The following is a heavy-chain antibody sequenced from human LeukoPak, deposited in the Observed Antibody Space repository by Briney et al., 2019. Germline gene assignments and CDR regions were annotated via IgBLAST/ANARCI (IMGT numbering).Heavy chain of an antibody. Sequence: ASVKVSCKASGYTFTGYYMHWVRQAPGQGLEWMGWINPNSGGTNYAQKFQGRVTMTRDTSISTAYMELSRLRSDDTAVYYCARGHLYCSSTSCFDPYYYYYYGMDVWGQGTTVTVSS. J-gene: IGHJ6*02. CDR3: ARGHLYCSSTSCFDPYYYYYYGMDV. V-gene: IGHV1-2*02. CDR2: INPNSGGT. D-gene: IGHD2-2*01. CDR1: GYTFTGYY.